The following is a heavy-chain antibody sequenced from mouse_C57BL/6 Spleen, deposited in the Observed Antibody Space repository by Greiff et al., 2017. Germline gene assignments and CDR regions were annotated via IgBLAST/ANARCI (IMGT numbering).Heavy chain of an antibody. J-gene: IGHJ3*01. CDR3: AINYGGPSWFAY. CDR1: GYTFTSYW. V-gene: IGHV1-53*01. Sequence: QVHVKQPGTELVKPGASVKLSCKASGYTFTSYWMHWVKQRPGQGLEWIGNINPSNGGTNYNEKFKSKATLTVDKSSSTAYMQLSSLTSEDSAVYYCAINYGGPSWFAYWGQGTLVTVSA. D-gene: IGHD1-1*01. CDR2: INPSNGGT.